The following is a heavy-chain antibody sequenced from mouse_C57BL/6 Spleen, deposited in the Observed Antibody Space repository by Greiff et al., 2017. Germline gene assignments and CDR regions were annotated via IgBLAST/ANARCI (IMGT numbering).Heavy chain of an antibody. D-gene: IGHD1-1*01. J-gene: IGHJ3*01. CDR3: ARDYYGSSWGFAY. V-gene: IGHV1-66*01. Sequence: VQLQESGPELVKPGASVKISCKASGYSFTSYYIHWVKQRPGQGLEWIGWIYPGSGNTKYNEKFKGKATLTADTSSSTAYMQLSSLTSEDSAVYYCARDYYGSSWGFAYWGQGTLVTVSA. CDR1: GYSFTSYY. CDR2: IYPGSGNT.